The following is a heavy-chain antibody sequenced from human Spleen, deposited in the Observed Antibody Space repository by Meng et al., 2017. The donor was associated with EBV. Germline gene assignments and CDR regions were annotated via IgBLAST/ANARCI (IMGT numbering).Heavy chain of an antibody. V-gene: IGHV3-23*01. CDR3: TTFSSYYYDGSGYSFDY. CDR1: GFTFRSYA. D-gene: IGHD3-22*01. Sequence: EVHLLESXXXXAXXGGSLRLSCEASGFTFRSYAMSWVRQAPGKGLEWVSSTTGSGGSTYYADSVKGRFTISRDNSRNTVFLQMTSLRADDTALYYCTTFSSYYYDGSGYSFDYWGQGTLVTVSS. CDR2: TTGSGGST. J-gene: IGHJ4*02.